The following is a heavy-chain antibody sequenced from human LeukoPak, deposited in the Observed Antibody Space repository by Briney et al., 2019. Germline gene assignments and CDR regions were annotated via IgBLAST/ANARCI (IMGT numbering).Heavy chain of an antibody. V-gene: IGHV1-24*01. CDR3: ATDFNCSGGSCYGAQFDL. CDR2: FDPEDGET. CDR1: GYTLTELS. D-gene: IGHD2-15*01. J-gene: IGHJ2*01. Sequence: ASVKVSCKVSGYTLTELSMHWVRQAPGKGPEWMGGFDPEDGETIYAQKFQGRVTMTEDTSTDTAYMELSSLRSEDTAVYYCATDFNCSGGSCYGAQFDLWGRGTLVTVSS.